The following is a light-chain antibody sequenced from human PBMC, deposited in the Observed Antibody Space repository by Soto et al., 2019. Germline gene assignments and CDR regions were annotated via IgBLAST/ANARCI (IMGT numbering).Light chain of an antibody. Sequence: QSALTQPASVSASPGQSITISCRGTSSDVGGYNYVSWYQQHPGKAPKLMMYEVSNRPSGVSDRFSGSKSGNTASLTISGLQAEDEADYFCSSYTSSTTLIFGGGTKVTVL. CDR3: SSYTSSTTLI. J-gene: IGLJ2*01. V-gene: IGLV2-14*01. CDR1: SSDVGGYNY. CDR2: EVS.